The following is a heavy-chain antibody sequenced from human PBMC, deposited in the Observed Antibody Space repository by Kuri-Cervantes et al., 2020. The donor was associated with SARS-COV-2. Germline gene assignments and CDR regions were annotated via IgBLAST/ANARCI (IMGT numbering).Heavy chain of an antibody. Sequence: SETLSLTCTVSGGSISSSSYYWGWIRQPPGKGLEWIGSIYYSGSTYYNPSLKSRVTISVDRSKNQFPLKLSSVTAADTAVYYCARSPGIAAAGTNWFDPWGQGTLVTVSS. CDR3: ARSPGIAAAGTNWFDP. CDR1: GGSISSSSYY. V-gene: IGHV4-39*06. D-gene: IGHD6-13*01. J-gene: IGHJ5*02. CDR2: IYYSGST.